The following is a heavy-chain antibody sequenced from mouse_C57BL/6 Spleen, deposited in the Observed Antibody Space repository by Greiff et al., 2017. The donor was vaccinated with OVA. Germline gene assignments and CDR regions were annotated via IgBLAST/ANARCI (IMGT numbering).Heavy chain of an antibody. CDR2: IWSGGST. CDR1: GFSLTSYG. Sequence: QVQLKESGPGLVQPSQSLSITCTVSGFSLTSYGVHWVRQSPGKGLEWLGVIWSGGSTDYNAAFISRLSISKDNSKSQVFFKMNSLQADDTAMYYCARNGYGNYFWFAYWGQGTLVTVSA. J-gene: IGHJ3*01. CDR3: ARNGYGNYFWFAY. D-gene: IGHD2-10*02. V-gene: IGHV2-2*01.